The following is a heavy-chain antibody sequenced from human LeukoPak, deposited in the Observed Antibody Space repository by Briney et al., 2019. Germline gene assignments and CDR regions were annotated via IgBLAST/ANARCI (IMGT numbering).Heavy chain of an antibody. CDR2: IYYGRTT. CDR3: VRHDGRSGGTMGALDS. D-gene: IGHD4-23*01. Sequence: SETPSLTCTVSAGSISSSSHHWGWIRQSPGKGLEWIGSIYYGRTTYYNPSLNSRVTISVVTSKNQFSLQLNSVTAADTAVYYCVRHDGRSGGTMGALDSWGQGSLVTVSS. V-gene: IGHV4-39*01. J-gene: IGHJ4*02. CDR1: AGSISSSSHH.